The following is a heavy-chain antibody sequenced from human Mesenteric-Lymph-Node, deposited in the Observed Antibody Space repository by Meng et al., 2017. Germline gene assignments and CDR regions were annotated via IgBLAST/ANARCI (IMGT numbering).Heavy chain of an antibody. CDR3: AREGSNYYYDSSGYYGPVDY. Sequence: SETLSLTCTVSGDSISGGPDYWGWIRQPPGKGLEWIGSIYYRGSTYYNPSLKSRLTISLDASKNQFSLKLSSVTAADTAVYYCAREGSNYYYDSSGYYGPVDYWGQGTLVTVSS. CDR1: GDSISGGPDY. J-gene: IGHJ4*02. V-gene: IGHV4-39*07. D-gene: IGHD3-22*01. CDR2: IYYRGST.